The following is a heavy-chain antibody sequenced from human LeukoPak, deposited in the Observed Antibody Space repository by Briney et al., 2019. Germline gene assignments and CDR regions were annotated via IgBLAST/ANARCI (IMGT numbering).Heavy chain of an antibody. CDR2: ISSNSSYI. Sequence: GSLRVSCVASGFTFTSYSINWVRQAPGQGLEWVSCISSNSSYIYYAHSLKGRFTISRDTAKNSLYLQMNSLRGEDMSVYYGARDSTATAEFDYWGQGTLVTVSS. CDR3: ARDSTATAEFDY. CDR1: GFTFTSYS. D-gene: IGHD2-15*01. V-gene: IGHV3-21*01. J-gene: IGHJ4*02.